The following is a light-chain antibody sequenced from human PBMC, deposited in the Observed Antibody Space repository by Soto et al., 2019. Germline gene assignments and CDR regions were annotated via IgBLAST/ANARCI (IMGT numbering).Light chain of an antibody. CDR2: GGS. CDR1: QRVIGN. CDR3: HQKNKWILT. V-gene: IGKV3-15*01. J-gene: IGKJ4*01. Sequence: EIVMTQSPATLSVSPGERVTLFCRASQRVIGNLAWYQQKPGQAPRLLIHGGSTRSTGIAASFSGSGSGKEFALSNSRLQSEDYAVYYCHQKNKWILTFGGGTRVEIE.